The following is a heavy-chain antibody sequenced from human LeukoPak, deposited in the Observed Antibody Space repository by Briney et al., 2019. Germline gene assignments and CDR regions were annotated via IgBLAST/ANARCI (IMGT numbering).Heavy chain of an antibody. Sequence: GGSLRLSCAASGFTFSDYYMSWIRQAPGKGLEWVSYISSSGSTIYYADSVKGRFTISRDNAKNSLYLQMNSLRAEDTAVYYCASLGGATVSYYYGMDVWGQETTVTVSS. CDR3: ASLGGATVSYYYGMDV. CDR2: ISSSGSTI. D-gene: IGHD3-16*01. V-gene: IGHV3-11*01. J-gene: IGHJ6*02. CDR1: GFTFSDYY.